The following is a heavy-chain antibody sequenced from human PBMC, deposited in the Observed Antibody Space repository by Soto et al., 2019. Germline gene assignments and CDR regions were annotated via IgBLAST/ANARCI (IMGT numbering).Heavy chain of an antibody. J-gene: IGHJ4*02. Sequence: GGSLRLSCAASGFTFSSYGMHWVRQAPGKGLEWVTGILYDGSDKYYADSVKGRFAISRENSKNTLYLQMNSLRTEDSAVYYCAQEGGGFGDFVHHWGQGTPVTVSS. CDR1: GFTFSSYG. CDR2: ILYDGSDK. CDR3: AQEGGGFGDFVHH. D-gene: IGHD3-10*01. V-gene: IGHV3-30*18.